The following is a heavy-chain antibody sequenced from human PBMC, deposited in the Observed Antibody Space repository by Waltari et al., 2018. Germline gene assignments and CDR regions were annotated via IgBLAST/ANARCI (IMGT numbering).Heavy chain of an antibody. CDR1: GFTFSDDY. D-gene: IGHD2-15*01. CDR2: ISGSSSSM. J-gene: IGHJ6*02. CDR3: VREYWYRMDV. Sequence: QVQLVESGGGLVKPGGSLRLSCEASGFTFSDDYMSWVRQAPGKGLEWVSKISGSSSSMTYADAVKGRFTISRDNARNLVFLQMNSLRAEDTAVYYCVREYWYRMDVWGQGTTVTVSS. V-gene: IGHV3-11*01.